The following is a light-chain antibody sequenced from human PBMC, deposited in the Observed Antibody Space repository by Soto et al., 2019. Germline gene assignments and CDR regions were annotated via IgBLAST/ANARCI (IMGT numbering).Light chain of an antibody. J-gene: IGKJ5*01. Sequence: DIQMTQSPSSVSAFVGDRVTITCRAPQGLRGSLAWYQQKRGKAPKHLTSVTSRLQSGVPSRFSGSASGTDFTLTSDSLQPEALATYYCPQAHDWPLTFGQGTRLEIK. CDR2: VTS. V-gene: IGKV1-12*01. CDR1: QGLRGS. CDR3: PQAHDWPLT.